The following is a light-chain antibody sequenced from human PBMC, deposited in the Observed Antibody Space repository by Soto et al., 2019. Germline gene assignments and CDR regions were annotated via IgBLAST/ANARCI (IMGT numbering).Light chain of an antibody. CDR3: SSYTSSSTLE. V-gene: IGLV2-14*01. Sequence: QSALTQPASVSGSPGQSNTISCTGTSSDVGGYNYVSWYQQHPGKAPKLMIYDVSNRPSGVSNRFSGSKSGNTASLTISGLQAEDEADYYCSSYTSSSTLEFGGWTKLTVL. CDR2: DVS. CDR1: SSDVGGYNY. J-gene: IGLJ2*01.